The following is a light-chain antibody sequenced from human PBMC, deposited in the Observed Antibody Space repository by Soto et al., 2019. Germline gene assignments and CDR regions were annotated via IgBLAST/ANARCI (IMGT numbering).Light chain of an antibody. CDR3: ATWDDSLNGLYV. J-gene: IGLJ1*01. CDR1: TSNIGSKT. V-gene: IGLV1-44*01. Sequence: QSVLTQPPSASGTPGQSVTISCSGSTSNIGSKTVSWYQQLPGAAPKLLIYSTNQWPSGVPDRFSGSKSGTSASLTISGLQSEDEADYYCATWDDSLNGLYVFGPGTKVTVL. CDR2: STN.